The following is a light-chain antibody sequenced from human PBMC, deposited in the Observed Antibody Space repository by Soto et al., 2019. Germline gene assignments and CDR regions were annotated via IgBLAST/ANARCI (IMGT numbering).Light chain of an antibody. V-gene: IGKV3-15*01. CDR2: GAS. CDR3: QQYNTWPPLT. CDR1: QSVSSN. Sequence: EIVMTQSPATLSVSPGERATLSCRASQSVSSNLAWYQQKPGQAPRLLIYGASTRATAIPTRFSGSGSGTEFNLTIISLQSEDFAVYYCQQYNTWPPLTFGGGTKVEIK. J-gene: IGKJ4*01.